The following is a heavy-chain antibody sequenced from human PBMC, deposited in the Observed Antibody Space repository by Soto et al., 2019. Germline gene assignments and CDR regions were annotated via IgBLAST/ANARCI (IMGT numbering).Heavy chain of an antibody. CDR2: IIPILGIA. Sequence: QVQLVQSGAEVKKPGSSVKVSCKASGGTFSSYTISWVRQAPGQGLEWMGRIIPILGIANYAQKFQGRVTITADKSTSTAYMELSSLRSEDTAASYCARGIAAAGPRGWFDPWGQGTLVTVSS. V-gene: IGHV1-69*02. D-gene: IGHD6-13*01. J-gene: IGHJ5*02. CDR3: ARGIAAAGPRGWFDP. CDR1: GGTFSSYT.